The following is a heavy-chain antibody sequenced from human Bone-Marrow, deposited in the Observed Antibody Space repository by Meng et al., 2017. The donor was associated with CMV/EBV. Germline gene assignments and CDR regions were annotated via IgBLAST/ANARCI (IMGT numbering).Heavy chain of an antibody. J-gene: IGHJ3*02. CDR3: ARVHRKTNAFDI. V-gene: IGHV1-8*01. CDR2: MNPNSGNT. Sequence: ASVKVSCKASGYTFTSYDINWVRQATGQGLEWMGWMNPNSGNTGYAQKFQGRVTMTRNTSISTAYMELSSLRSEDTAVYYCARVHRKTNAFDIWGQGTMVTVPS. D-gene: IGHD2-21*01. CDR1: GYTFTSYD.